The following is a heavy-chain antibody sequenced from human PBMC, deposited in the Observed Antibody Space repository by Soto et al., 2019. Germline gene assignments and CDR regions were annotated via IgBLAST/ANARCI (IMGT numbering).Heavy chain of an antibody. CDR3: TRAESPNIAYFFDY. Sequence: GGSLRLSCTASGFTFGDYAMSWFRQAPGKGLEWVGFIRSKAYSGATEYAASMKGRFTISRDDSKNIAYLQMNSLKTEDSAVYYCTRAESPNIAYFFDYWGQGTLVTVSS. CDR1: GFTFGDYA. V-gene: IGHV3-49*03. CDR2: IRSKAYSGAT. J-gene: IGHJ4*02.